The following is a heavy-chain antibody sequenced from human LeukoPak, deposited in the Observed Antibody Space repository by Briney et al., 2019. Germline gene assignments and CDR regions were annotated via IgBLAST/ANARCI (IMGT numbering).Heavy chain of an antibody. CDR1: GFTFSGFR. Sequence: PGGSLRLSCAASGFTFSGFRMHWVRQAPGKGLVWVSRINSDGSSTTYADSVKGRFTISRDNANNTLYLQMNSLRAGETAVYYCARWNGSGPFDYWGQGTLVTVSS. CDR2: INSDGSST. D-gene: IGHD6-19*01. J-gene: IGHJ4*02. V-gene: IGHV3-74*01. CDR3: ARWNGSGPFDY.